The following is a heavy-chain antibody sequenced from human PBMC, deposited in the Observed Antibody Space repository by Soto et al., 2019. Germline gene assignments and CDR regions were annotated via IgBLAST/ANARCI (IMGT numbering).Heavy chain of an antibody. CDR3: SNALCFGDRNPYDYGMDV. CDR1: GFIFSSYA. V-gene: IGHV3-23*01. CDR2: ISGSGGRT. J-gene: IGHJ6*02. D-gene: IGHD3-10*01. Sequence: PGGSLTLSCGASGFIFSSYAMSWVRQAPGKGLEWVSAISGSGGRTYYADFVMGRFTISRDNCKSTLYLLMNSLRAEDSAVYYCSNALCFGDRNPYDYGMDVWGQGTTVPVSS.